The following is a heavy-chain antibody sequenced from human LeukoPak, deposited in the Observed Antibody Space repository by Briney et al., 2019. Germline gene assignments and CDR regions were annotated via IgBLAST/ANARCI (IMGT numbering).Heavy chain of an antibody. CDR3: ARSEAMVRGVMIFDY. V-gene: IGHV4-61*02. D-gene: IGHD3-10*01. CDR2: IYTSGST. J-gene: IGHJ4*02. Sequence: SQTLSLTCTVSGGSISSGSYYWSWIRQPAGKGLEWIGRIYTSGSTNYNPSLKSRVTISVDTSKNQFSLKLSSVTAADTAVYYRARSEAMVRGVMIFDYWGQGTLVTVSS. CDR1: GGSISSGSYY.